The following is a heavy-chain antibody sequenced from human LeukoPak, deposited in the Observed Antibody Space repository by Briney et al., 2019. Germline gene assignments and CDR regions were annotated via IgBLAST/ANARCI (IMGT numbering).Heavy chain of an antibody. CDR1: GGSISSYY. CDR2: VYNSGST. V-gene: IGHV4-4*07. J-gene: IGHJ4*02. D-gene: IGHD6-13*01. CDR3: ARDDGSGWYADYFDY. Sequence: PSETLSLTCTVSGGSISSYYWSWIRQPAGKGLEWIGRVYNSGSTNYNPSLKSRVTMSVDTSKNQFSLNLRSVTAADTAVYYCARDDGSGWYADYFDYWGQGTLVTVST.